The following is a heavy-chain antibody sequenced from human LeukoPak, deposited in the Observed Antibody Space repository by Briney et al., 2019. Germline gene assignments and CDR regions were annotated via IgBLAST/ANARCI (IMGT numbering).Heavy chain of an antibody. CDR1: GYTFTSYY. CDR3: AREDSSGYYSGNYYYYGMGV. V-gene: IGHV1-46*01. CDR2: INPSGGST. J-gene: IGHJ6*02. Sequence: ASVKVSCKASGYTFTSYYMHWVRQAPGQGLEWMGIINPSGGSTSYAQKFQGRVTMTRDTSTSTVYMELSSLRSEDTAVYYCAREDSSGYYSGNYYYYGMGVWGQGTTVTVSS. D-gene: IGHD3-22*01.